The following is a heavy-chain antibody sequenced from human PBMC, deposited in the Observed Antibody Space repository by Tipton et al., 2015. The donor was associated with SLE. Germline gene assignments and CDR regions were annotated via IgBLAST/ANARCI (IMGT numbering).Heavy chain of an antibody. D-gene: IGHD3-9*01. CDR3: ARERYWAGTVCYFDY. J-gene: IGHJ4*02. V-gene: IGHV3-11*04. CDR2: ISWDGGST. Sequence: QLVQSGGGVVQPGRSLRLSCAASGFTFSDYYMSWIRQAPGKGLEWVSLISWDGGSTYYADSVKGRFTISRDNAKNSLYLQMNSLRAEDTAVYYCARERYWAGTVCYFDYWGQGTLVTVSS. CDR1: GFTFSDYY.